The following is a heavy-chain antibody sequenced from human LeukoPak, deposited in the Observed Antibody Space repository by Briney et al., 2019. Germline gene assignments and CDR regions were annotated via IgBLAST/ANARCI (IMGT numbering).Heavy chain of an antibody. V-gene: IGHV1-69-2*01. CDR2: VDPEDGET. J-gene: IGHJ4*02. CDR3: ATDLVAY. Sequence: GASVKVSRKLSGYTFTDYYMHWVQQAPGKGLEWMGLVDPEDGETIYAEKFQGRVTITADTSIDTAYMELSSLRSEDTAVYYCATDLVAYWGQGTLVTVSS. D-gene: IGHD2-8*02. CDR1: GYTFTDYY.